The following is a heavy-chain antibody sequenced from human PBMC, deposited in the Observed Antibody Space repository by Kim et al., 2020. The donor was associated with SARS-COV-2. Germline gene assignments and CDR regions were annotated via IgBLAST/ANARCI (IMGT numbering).Heavy chain of an antibody. CDR2: IYYSGST. J-gene: IGHJ6*03. D-gene: IGHD3-10*01. Sequence: SETLSLTCTVSGGSISSYYWSWIRQPPGKGLEWIGYIYYSGSTNYNPSLKSRVTISVDTSKNQFSLKLSSVTAADTAVYYCARRLMVRGVFFYYYYMDVWGKGTTVTVSS. V-gene: IGHV4-59*08. CDR1: GGSISSYY. CDR3: ARRLMVRGVFFYYYYMDV.